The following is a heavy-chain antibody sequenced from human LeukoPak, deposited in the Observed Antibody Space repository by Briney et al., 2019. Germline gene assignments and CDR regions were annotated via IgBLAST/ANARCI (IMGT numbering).Heavy chain of an antibody. V-gene: IGHV3-21*01. CDR3: ARGQIYYDGSGFDY. D-gene: IGHD3-22*01. Sequence: PGGSLRLSCAASGFTFSSYTMNWVRQAPGKGLEWVSSISTSSSYIYFADSVKGRFTISRDNAKNSLSLRMNSLRADDTAVYYCARGQIYYDGSGFDYWGQGTLVTVSS. CDR1: GFTFSSYT. CDR2: ISTSSSYI. J-gene: IGHJ4*02.